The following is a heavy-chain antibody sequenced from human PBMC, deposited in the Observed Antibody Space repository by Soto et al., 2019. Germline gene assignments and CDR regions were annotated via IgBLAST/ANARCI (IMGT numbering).Heavy chain of an antibody. CDR3: ARGYDSRGATGFYFDF. CDR2: IWFDGNNE. CDR1: GFSFSRYA. Sequence: QVQLEESGGGVVQPGRSLRLSCAASGFSFSRYAMHWVRQAPGKGLEWVAVIWFDGNNEYYADSVKGRFTISRDNTKNTLHLQMNSLRAEDTAVYYCARGYDSRGATGFYFDFWGQGTPVTVSS. D-gene: IGHD3-22*01. V-gene: IGHV3-33*01. J-gene: IGHJ4*02.